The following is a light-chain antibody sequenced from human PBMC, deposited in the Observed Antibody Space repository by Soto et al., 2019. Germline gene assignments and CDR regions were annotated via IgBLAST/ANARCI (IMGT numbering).Light chain of an antibody. V-gene: IGLV2-14*01. J-gene: IGLJ1*01. Sequence: QSALPQPASVSGSPGQSIAISCSGTSSDVGAYNYVSWYQQHSGKAPKLMIYDVNYRPSGISDRFSASKSGNTATLTISRLQAEDEADYYCSSYTTSSSYVFGSGTKVTVL. CDR2: DVN. CDR3: SSYTTSSSYV. CDR1: SSDVGAYNY.